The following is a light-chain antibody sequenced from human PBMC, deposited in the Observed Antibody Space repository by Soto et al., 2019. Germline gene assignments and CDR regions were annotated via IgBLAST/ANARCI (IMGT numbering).Light chain of an antibody. CDR2: GNS. V-gene: IGLV1-40*01. CDR1: SSNIGAGYD. CDR3: QSYASSLSGWV. J-gene: IGLJ3*02. Sequence: QSVLTQPPSVSGAPGQRVTISCIGSSSNIGAGYDVHWYQQLPGTAPKLLIYGNSNRPSGVPDRFSGSKSGTSASLAITGLQAEDEADYYCQSYASSLSGWVFGGGTKLTVL.